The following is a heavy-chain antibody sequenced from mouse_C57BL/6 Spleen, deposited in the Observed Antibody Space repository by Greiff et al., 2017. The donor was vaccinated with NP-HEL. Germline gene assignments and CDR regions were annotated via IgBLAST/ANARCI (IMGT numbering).Heavy chain of an antibody. Sequence: QVQLKQSGAELVRPGASVTLSCKASGYTFTDYEMHWVKQTPVHGLEWIGAIDPETGGTAYNQKFKGKAILTADKSSSTAYMELRSLTSEDSAVYYCTRGGGSSYVRYFDVWGTGTTVTVSS. V-gene: IGHV1-15*01. J-gene: IGHJ1*03. CDR2: IDPETGGT. D-gene: IGHD1-1*01. CDR3: TRGGGSSYVRYFDV. CDR1: GYTFTDYE.